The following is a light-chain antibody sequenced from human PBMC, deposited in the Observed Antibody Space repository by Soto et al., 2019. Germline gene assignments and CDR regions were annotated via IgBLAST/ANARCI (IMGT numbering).Light chain of an antibody. CDR2: GAS. CDR3: QQPGSSTWT. V-gene: IGKV3-20*01. Sequence: DIVLTQSPGTLSLSPGEGATLSCRASQSVSSSYLAWYQQRAGQAPRLLIYGASSRATGIPDRFSGSGSGTDFTLTISRLQTEDVAVYFCQQPGSSTWTFGQGTKVDIK. J-gene: IGKJ1*01. CDR1: QSVSSSY.